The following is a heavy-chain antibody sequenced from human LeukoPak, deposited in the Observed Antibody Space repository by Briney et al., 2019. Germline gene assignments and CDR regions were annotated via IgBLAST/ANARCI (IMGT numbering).Heavy chain of an antibody. D-gene: IGHD3-22*01. CDR2: ISSSSNYI. Sequence: GGSLRLSCAASGFSFDDYGMNWVRQAPGKGLEWVSFISSSSNYIYYADSVKGRFTISRDNAKNSLYLQMNSLRAEDTAVYYCARDMKAYDSSYGMDVWGQGTTVTVSS. CDR1: GFSFDDYG. V-gene: IGHV3-21*01. J-gene: IGHJ6*02. CDR3: ARDMKAYDSSYGMDV.